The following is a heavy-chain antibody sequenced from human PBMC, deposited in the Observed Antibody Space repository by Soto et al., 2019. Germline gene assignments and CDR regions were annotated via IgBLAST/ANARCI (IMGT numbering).Heavy chain of an antibody. CDR1: GFTFTSYA. V-gene: IGHV1-3*01. J-gene: IGHJ5*02. D-gene: IGHD3-10*02. CDR3: GRDQSGIGYYVDWFDP. Sequence: ASVKVSCKASGFTFTSYAFTWVRQAPGQRPEWLGWINAGNGNTYYSEKFEGRVTFTRDTAATTVNMELTSLTSEDTAIYYCGRDQSGIGYYVDWFDPWGQGTLVTVSS. CDR2: INAGNGNT.